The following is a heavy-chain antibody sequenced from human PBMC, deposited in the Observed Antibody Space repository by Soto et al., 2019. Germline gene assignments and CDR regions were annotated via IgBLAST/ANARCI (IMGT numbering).Heavy chain of an antibody. CDR3: ARRYRYGDYPYYYYYMDV. CDR2: IYYSGST. D-gene: IGHD4-17*01. J-gene: IGHJ6*03. Sequence: SETLSLTCTVSGSSISGYYWSWIRQPPGKGLEWIGYIYYSGSTNYNPSLKSRVTISVDTSKNQFSLKLSSVTAADTAVYYCARRYRYGDYPYYYYYMDVWGKGTTVTVSS. CDR1: GSSISGYY. V-gene: IGHV4-59*08.